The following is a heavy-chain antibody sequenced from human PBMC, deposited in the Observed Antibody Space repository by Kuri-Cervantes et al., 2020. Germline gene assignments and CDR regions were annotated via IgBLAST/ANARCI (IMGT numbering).Heavy chain of an antibody. CDR1: GYTFTSYG. V-gene: IGHV1-2*02. D-gene: IGHD2-2*01. J-gene: IGHJ5*02. Sequence: ASVKVCKASGYTFTSYGISWVRQAPGQGLEWMGWINPNSGGTNYAQKFQGRVTMTRDTSISTAYMELSRLRSDDTAVYYCASHVPATAPWGQGTLVTVSS. CDR2: INPNSGGT. CDR3: ASHVPATAP.